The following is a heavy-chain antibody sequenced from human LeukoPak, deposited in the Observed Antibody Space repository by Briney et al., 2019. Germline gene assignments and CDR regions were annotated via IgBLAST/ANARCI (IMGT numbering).Heavy chain of an antibody. Sequence: ESLKISYKGSGYSFTSYWISWVRQMPGKGLEWMGRIDPSDSYTNYSPSFQGHVTISADKSISTAYLQWSSLKASDTAMYYCARQGVGYCSSTSCYAYKHWGQGTLVTVSS. J-gene: IGHJ1*01. D-gene: IGHD2-2*01. V-gene: IGHV5-10-1*01. CDR2: IDPSDSYT. CDR1: GYSFTSYW. CDR3: ARQGVGYCSSTSCYAYKH.